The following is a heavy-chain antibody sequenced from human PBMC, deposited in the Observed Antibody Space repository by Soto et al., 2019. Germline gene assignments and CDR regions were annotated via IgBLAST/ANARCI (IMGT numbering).Heavy chain of an antibody. CDR3: ARDQGITTFGVYTMYYYGMDV. Sequence: ALKLSCKASGDTCTNSVSIWGRQAPGEGLEWLGWINTDNGNTNYAQQLEGRVTLTTDTSTSTAYMDLRSLRSADMAVYYCARDQGITTFGVYTMYYYGMDVWG. J-gene: IGHJ6*02. CDR2: INTDNGNT. CDR1: GDTCTNSV. D-gene: IGHD3-3*01. V-gene: IGHV1-18*03.